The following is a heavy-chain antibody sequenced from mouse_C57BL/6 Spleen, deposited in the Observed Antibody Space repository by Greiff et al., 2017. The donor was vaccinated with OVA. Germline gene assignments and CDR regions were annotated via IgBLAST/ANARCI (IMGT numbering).Heavy chain of an antibody. V-gene: IGHV5-17*01. J-gene: IGHJ3*01. D-gene: IGHD2-3*01. CDR2: ISSGSSTI. CDR3: ARGPYDGYSGFAY. Sequence: EVQGVESGGGLVKPGGSLKLSCAASGFTFSDYGMHWVRQAPEKGLEWVAYISSGSSTIYYADTVKGRFTISRDNAKNTLFLQMTSLRSEDTAMYYCARGPYDGYSGFAYWGQGTLVTVSA. CDR1: GFTFSDYG.